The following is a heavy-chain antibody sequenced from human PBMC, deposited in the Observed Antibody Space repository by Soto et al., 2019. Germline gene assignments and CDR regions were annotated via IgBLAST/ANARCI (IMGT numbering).Heavy chain of an antibody. J-gene: IGHJ3*02. CDR3: AAFSGGYSYGRRAFDI. CDR1: GGSISSYY. Sequence: PSETLSLTCTVSGGSISSYYWSWIRQPPGKGLEWIGYIYYSGSTNYNPSLKSRVTISVDTSKNQFSLKLSPVTAADTAVYYCAAFSGGYSYGRRAFDIWGQGTMVTVSS. V-gene: IGHV4-59*01. D-gene: IGHD5-18*01. CDR2: IYYSGST.